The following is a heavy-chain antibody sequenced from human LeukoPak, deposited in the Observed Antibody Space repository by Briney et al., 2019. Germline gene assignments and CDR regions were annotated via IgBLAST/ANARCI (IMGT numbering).Heavy chain of an antibody. Sequence: PGGSLRLSCTASGFTFGDYAMSWFRQAPGKGLEWVGFIRSKAYGGTTEYAASVKGRFTISRDDSKSIAYLQMNSLKTEDTAVYYCTRDWNYVGYYYYYMDVWGKGTTVTVSS. CDR3: TRDWNYVGYYYYYMDV. J-gene: IGHJ6*03. D-gene: IGHD1-7*01. V-gene: IGHV3-49*03. CDR1: GFTFGDYA. CDR2: IRSKAYGGTT.